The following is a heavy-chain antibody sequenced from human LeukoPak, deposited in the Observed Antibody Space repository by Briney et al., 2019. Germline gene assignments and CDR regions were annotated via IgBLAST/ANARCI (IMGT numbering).Heavy chain of an antibody. Sequence: GGSLRLSCAASGFTFSSYWMHWVRQAPGKGLVWVSGIKTDGRTTSYADSVKGRFTISRDNAKNTLYLQMNSLRAEDTALYYCTRDEPGPGPCLDYWGQGTLVTVSS. D-gene: IGHD1-14*01. CDR2: IKTDGRTT. CDR1: GFTFSSYW. J-gene: IGHJ4*02. V-gene: IGHV3-74*01. CDR3: TRDEPGPGPCLDY.